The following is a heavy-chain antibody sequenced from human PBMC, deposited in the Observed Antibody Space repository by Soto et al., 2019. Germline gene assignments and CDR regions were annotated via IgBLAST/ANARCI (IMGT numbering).Heavy chain of an antibody. CDR3: AIHKADFGSGHYFGTFDY. Sequence: ASVKVSCKASGYTFTSFDISWVRQAPGEGLEWMGWISAYSGNTNYAQKLQGRVTMTTDTSTSTAYMEPRSLRFDDTAAFYFAIHKADFGSGHYFGTFDYWGLGTLVTVSS. J-gene: IGHJ4*02. CDR2: ISAYSGNT. D-gene: IGHD3-3*01. V-gene: IGHV1-18*01. CDR1: GYTFTSFD.